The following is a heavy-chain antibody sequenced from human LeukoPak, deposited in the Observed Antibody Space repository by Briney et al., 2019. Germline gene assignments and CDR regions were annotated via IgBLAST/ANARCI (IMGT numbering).Heavy chain of an antibody. V-gene: IGHV4-34*01. CDR2: ITQSGTT. J-gene: IGHJ4*02. D-gene: IGHD3-22*01. Sequence: PSETLSLTCAVYGGSFSGYYWSWTRQPPGKGLEWIGEITQSGTTKYNPSLKSRVTMSVDTSKNQFSLRLSSVTPADTAVYYCATGPDYYDSSSYYSHYWGRGTLVTVSS. CDR1: GGSFSGYY. CDR3: ATGPDYYDSSSYYSHY.